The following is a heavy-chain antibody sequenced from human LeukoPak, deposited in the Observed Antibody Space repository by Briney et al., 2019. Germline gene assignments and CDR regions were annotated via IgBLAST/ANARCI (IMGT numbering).Heavy chain of an antibody. V-gene: IGHV1-46*01. CDR1: GYTFTGYY. CDR2: INPSGGST. Sequence: ASVKVSRKASGYTFTGYYMHWVRQAPGQGLEWMGIINPSGGSTSYAQKFQGRVTMTRDMSTSTVYMELSSLRSEDTAVYYCARDVRSERFDYWGQGTLVTVSS. J-gene: IGHJ4*02. D-gene: IGHD3-10*01. CDR3: ARDVRSERFDY.